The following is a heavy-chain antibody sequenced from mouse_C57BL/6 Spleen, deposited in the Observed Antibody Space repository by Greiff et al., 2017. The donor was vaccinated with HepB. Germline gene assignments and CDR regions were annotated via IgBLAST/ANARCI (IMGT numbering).Heavy chain of an antibody. V-gene: IGHV1-82*01. CDR1: GYAFSSSW. Sequence: VQLQQSGPELVKPGASVKISCKASGYAFSSSWMNWVKQRPGKGLEWIGRIYPGDGDTKYNRKFKGKATLTADKSSSTAYMQLSSLTSEDSAVYFCARGGSDAMDYWGQGTSVTVSS. CDR3: ARGGSDAMDY. J-gene: IGHJ4*01. CDR2: IYPGDGDT.